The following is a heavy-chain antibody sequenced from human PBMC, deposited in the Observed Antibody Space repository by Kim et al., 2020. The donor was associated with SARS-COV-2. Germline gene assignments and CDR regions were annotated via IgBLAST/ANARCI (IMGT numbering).Heavy chain of an antibody. V-gene: IGHV3-7*01. Sequence: GGSLRLSCAASGFTFSNYWLTWVRQAPGKGLEWVGKIGPDGSEKDYVESVKGRFTVTRDNTKNSLYLQMNSLRVEDTAVYYCVRWAEHSGAWGIDSWGQGTQVTVSS. D-gene: IGHD2-15*01. CDR1: GFTFSNYW. CDR2: IGPDGSEK. J-gene: IGHJ4*02. CDR3: VRWAEHSGAWGIDS.